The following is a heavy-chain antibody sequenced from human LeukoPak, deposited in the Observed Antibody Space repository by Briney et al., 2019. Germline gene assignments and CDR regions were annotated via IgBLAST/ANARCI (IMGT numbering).Heavy chain of an antibody. J-gene: IGHJ4*02. V-gene: IGHV3-48*03. CDR3: ARERVLTGFDY. Sequence: GGSLRLSCAASGFTFSSYEMNWVRQAPGKGLEWVSYISSSGSTIYYADSVKGRFTISRDNAKNSLYLQMNSLRAEDTAVYYCARERVLTGFDYWGQGTLVTVSS. CDR1: GFTFSSYE. D-gene: IGHD3-9*01. CDR2: ISSSGSTI.